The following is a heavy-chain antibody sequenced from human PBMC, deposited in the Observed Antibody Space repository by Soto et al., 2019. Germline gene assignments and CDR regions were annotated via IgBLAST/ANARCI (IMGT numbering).Heavy chain of an antibody. CDR2: FCYSGNT. J-gene: IGHJ3*02. D-gene: IGHD3-22*01. Sequence: SETMSLTCSVPGGSISSNSFCWAWIRQPPGKGLEWIGSFCYSGNTYHNPSLRSRVTISVDTSKNQFSLKLSSLTAADTAVYYCARPTRSGYKLAFDIWGQGKMVTVSS. CDR3: ARPTRSGYKLAFDI. V-gene: IGHV4-39*01. CDR1: GGSISSNSFC.